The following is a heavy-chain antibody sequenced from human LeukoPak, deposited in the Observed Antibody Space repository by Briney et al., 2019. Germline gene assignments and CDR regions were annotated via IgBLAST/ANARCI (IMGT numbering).Heavy chain of an antibody. CDR2: ISAYNGNT. V-gene: IGHV1-18*01. D-gene: IGHD6-13*01. CDR1: GYTFTSYG. J-gene: IGHJ4*02. Sequence: VASVKVSCKASGYTFTSYGISWVRQAPGQGLEWMGWISAYNGNTNYAQKLQGRVTMTTDTSTSTAYMELSRLRSDDTAVYYCARDVHRYSSSWYLLYWGQGTLVTVSS. CDR3: ARDVHRYSSSWYLLY.